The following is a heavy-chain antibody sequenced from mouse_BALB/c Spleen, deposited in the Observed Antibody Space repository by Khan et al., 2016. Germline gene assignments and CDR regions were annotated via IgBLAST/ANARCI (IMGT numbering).Heavy chain of an antibody. CDR2: IHPDSSTI. CDR1: GFDFSRYW. CDR3: ARARYCGCLVN. V-gene: IGHV4-1*02. J-gene: IGHJ3*01. Sequence: EVELVESGGGLVQPGGSLKLSCAASGFDFSRYWMSWVRQAPGKGLEWIGEIHPDSSTINYTPSLKDRFIISRDNAQNTLYLQMRKVRSEDTVVYYCARARYCGCLVNWGQGTLVTVSA.